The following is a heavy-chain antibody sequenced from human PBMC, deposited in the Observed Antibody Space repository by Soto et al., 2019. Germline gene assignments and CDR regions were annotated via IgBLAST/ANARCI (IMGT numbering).Heavy chain of an antibody. CDR1: RVTFSSYA. V-gene: IGHV3-30-3*01. J-gene: IGHJ6*04. CDR2: ISYNGSNK. D-gene: IGHD5-12*01. Sequence: GGALRLSCAASRVTFSSYAMRWVRQAPGKGLEGVAVISYNGSNKYYADSVKGRFTISRDNSKNTLYLQMNSLSAEDTAVYFCARVLYSGDASGMDVWGKGPTGTVSS. CDR3: ARVLYSGDASGMDV.